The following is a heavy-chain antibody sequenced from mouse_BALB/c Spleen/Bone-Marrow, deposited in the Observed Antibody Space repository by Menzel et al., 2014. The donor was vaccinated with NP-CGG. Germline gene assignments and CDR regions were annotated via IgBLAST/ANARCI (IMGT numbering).Heavy chain of an antibody. J-gene: IGHJ3*01. Sequence: QVQLQQSGPQLVRPGASVKISCKASGYSFTTYWMHWVKQRPGQGLEWIGMIDPSDSETRLNQKFKDKATLTVDKSSSTAYMQLCSPTSEDSAVYYCASYASSPAYFAYWGQGTLVTVSA. D-gene: IGHD1-1*01. CDR3: ASYASSPAYFAY. CDR2: IDPSDSET. CDR1: GYSFTTYW. V-gene: IGHV1S126*01.